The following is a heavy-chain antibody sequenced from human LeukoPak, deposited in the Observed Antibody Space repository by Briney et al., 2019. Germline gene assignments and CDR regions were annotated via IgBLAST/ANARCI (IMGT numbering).Heavy chain of an antibody. CDR3: ARLRGSHPDAFDI. V-gene: IGHV5-51*01. CDR2: IYPGDSDT. Sequence: GESLKISCKSSGYSFTTNWIGWVRQMPGKGLEWMGIIYPGDSDTRYSPSFQGQVTISADKSISTAYLQWSSLKASDTAMCYCARLRGSHPDAFDIWGQGTMVTVSS. D-gene: IGHD1-26*01. CDR1: GYSFTTNW. J-gene: IGHJ3*02.